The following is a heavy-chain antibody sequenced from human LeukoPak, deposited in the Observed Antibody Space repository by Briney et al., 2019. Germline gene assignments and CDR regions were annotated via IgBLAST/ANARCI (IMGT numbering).Heavy chain of an antibody. V-gene: IGHV4-39*01. CDR2: IYYSGST. J-gene: IGHJ4*02. Sequence: SETLSLTCTVSGGSISSGGYYWSWIRQHPGKGLEWIGSIYYSGSTYYNPSLKSRVTISVDTSKNQFSLKLSSVTAADTAVYYCARHIPVSYDFWSGSTHSDYWGQGTLVTVSS. CDR1: GGSISSGGYY. D-gene: IGHD3-3*01. CDR3: ARHIPVSYDFWSGSTHSDY.